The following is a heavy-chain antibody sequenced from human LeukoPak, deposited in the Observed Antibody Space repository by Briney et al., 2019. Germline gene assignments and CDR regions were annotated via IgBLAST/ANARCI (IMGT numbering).Heavy chain of an antibody. D-gene: IGHD1-26*01. J-gene: IGHJ4*02. CDR1: SGSISSGSYY. Sequence: SQTLSLTCTVSSGSISSGSYYWSWIPQRAGTGLEWVGRIYTSGSTNDNPPPKSRVTISLVMSKTQFSLRLTSVTAADTAVYYGARNRFVGAPNCSYWGQGTLVSVFS. V-gene: IGHV4-61*02. CDR3: ARNRFVGAPNCSY. CDR2: IYTSGST.